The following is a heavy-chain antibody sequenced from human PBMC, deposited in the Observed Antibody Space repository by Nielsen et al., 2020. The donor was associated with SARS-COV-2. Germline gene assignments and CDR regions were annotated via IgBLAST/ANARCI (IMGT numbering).Heavy chain of an antibody. CDR3: AMTPDWEWLTTFYY. CDR2: IYYSGST. J-gene: IGHJ4*01. Sequence: PETMSPTSTVFGGSISSYYWSCIRQPQGKGLEWIGYIYYSGSTNYNPSLKSLFTISVDTSNNQFSLKLSSVTAADTAVYYCAMTPDWEWLTTFYYWGQGTLVTVSS. CDR1: GGSISSYY. D-gene: IGHD6-19*01. V-gene: IGHV4-59*13.